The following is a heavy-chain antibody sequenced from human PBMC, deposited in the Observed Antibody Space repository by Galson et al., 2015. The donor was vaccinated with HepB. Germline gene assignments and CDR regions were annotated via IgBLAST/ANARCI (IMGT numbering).Heavy chain of an antibody. V-gene: IGHV3-66*01. CDR2: IYSGGST. D-gene: IGHD3-3*01. J-gene: IGHJ3*02. CDR3: ARVVIIKNDASDI. CDR1: GFTVSSNY. Sequence: SLRLSCAASGFTVSSNYMSWVRQAPGKGLEWVSVIYSGGSTYYADSVKGRFTISRDNSKNTLYLQMNSLRAEDTAVYYCARVVIIKNDASDIWGQGTMVTVSS.